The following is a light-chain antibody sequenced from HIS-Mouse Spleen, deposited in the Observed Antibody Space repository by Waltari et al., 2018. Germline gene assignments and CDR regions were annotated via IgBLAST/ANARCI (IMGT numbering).Light chain of an antibody. CDR3: QQYYSTPPT. Sequence: DIVMTPSPDSMAVSLGERATINCKSSQSVLYSSNNKNYLAWYPQKPGPPPKLLIYWASTRESGVPDRFSGSGSGTDFTLTISSLQAEDVAVYYCQQYYSTPPTFGQGTKVEIK. CDR1: QSVLYSSNNKNY. J-gene: IGKJ1*01. CDR2: WAS. V-gene: IGKV4-1*01.